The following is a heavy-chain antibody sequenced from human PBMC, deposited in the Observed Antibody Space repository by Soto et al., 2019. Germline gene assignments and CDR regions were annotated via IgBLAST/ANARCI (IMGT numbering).Heavy chain of an antibody. CDR1: GETFTKYD. V-gene: IGHV1-69*06. J-gene: IGHJ3*02. CDR2: MNPIYGTA. Sequence: SVKVSCKAAGETFTKYDRGWVRQAHGQGLEWMGGMNPIYGTANYAQKFQGRVTITADTSTSTAYMELSSLRSEDTAVYYCANSRGYGGNSGFAFDIWGQGTMVTVSS. CDR3: ANSRGYGGNSGFAFDI. D-gene: IGHD2-21*02.